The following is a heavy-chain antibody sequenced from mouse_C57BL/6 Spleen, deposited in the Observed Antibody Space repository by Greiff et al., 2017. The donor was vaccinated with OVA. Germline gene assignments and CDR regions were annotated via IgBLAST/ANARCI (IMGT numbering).Heavy chain of an antibody. Sequence: EVKLQESGPGLVKPSQSLSLTCSVTGYSITSGYYWNWIRQFPGNKLEWMGYISYDGSNNYNPSLKNRISITRDTSKNQFFLKLNSVTTEDTATYYCARVYSHWYFDVWGTGTTVTVSS. CDR2: ISYDGSN. J-gene: IGHJ1*03. CDR3: ARVYSHWYFDV. D-gene: IGHD2-12*01. V-gene: IGHV3-6*01. CDR1: GYSITSGYY.